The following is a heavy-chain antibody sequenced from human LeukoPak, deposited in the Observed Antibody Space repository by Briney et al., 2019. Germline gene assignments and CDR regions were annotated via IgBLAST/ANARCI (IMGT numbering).Heavy chain of an antibody. J-gene: IGHJ4*02. CDR1: GYTFDDYA. Sequence: GGSLRLSCEASGYTFDDYAMHWVRQAPGKGLEWVSAISWNSGSIGYADSVKGRFTISRDNGKNSLYLQMNSLRTEDTALYYCAKSHTYGLGESYLDFWGQGTLISVSS. CDR2: ISWNSGSI. CDR3: AKSHTYGLGESYLDF. D-gene: IGHD5-18*01. V-gene: IGHV3-9*01.